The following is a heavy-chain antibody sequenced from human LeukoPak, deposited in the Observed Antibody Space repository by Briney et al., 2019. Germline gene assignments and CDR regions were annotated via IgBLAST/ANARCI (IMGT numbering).Heavy chain of an antibody. D-gene: IGHD2-2*01. CDR3: AKPRYCSSTSCYAPFDY. CDR1: GFTFSSYA. CDR2: ISGSGGST. Sequence: PGGSLRLSCAASGFTFSSYAMSWVRQAPGKGLEWVSAISGSGGSTYYADSVKGRFTISRDNSKNTLYLQMNSLRAEDTAVYYCAKPRYCSSTSCYAPFDYWGQGTLVTVSS. V-gene: IGHV3-23*01. J-gene: IGHJ4*02.